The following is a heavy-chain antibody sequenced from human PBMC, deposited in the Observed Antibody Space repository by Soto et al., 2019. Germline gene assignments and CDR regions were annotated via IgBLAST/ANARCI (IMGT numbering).Heavy chain of an antibody. CDR2: VSDIVGRT. V-gene: IGHV3-23*01. Sequence: GGSLRLSCAASGFTFSSYAMSWVRQAPGKGPEWVAAVSDIVGRTYYADSVKGRFTISRDNAKNSLYLQMKSLRTEDTALYFCAKDSYGSSSGLIDSWGQGTLVTVSS. CDR3: AKDSYGSSSGLIDS. J-gene: IGHJ4*02. CDR1: GFTFSSYA. D-gene: IGHD6-6*01.